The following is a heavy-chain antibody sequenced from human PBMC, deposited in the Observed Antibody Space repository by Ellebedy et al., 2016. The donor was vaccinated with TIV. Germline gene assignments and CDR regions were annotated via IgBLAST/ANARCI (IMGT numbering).Heavy chain of an antibody. Sequence: AASVKVSCKASGYTFTNYYMHWVRQAPGQGLEWMSIINPSHGSTSYAQKFQGRVTMTSDTSTSTVYLELRSLRSDDTAVYYCAAGMATIFDYWGQGTLVTVSS. J-gene: IGHJ4*02. CDR2: INPSHGST. CDR1: GYTFTNYY. D-gene: IGHD5-24*01. CDR3: AAGMATIFDY. V-gene: IGHV1-46*01.